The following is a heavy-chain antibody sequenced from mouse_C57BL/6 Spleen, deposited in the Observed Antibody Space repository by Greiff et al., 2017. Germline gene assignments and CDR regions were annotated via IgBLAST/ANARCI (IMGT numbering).Heavy chain of an antibody. CDR1: GYTFTSYW. CDR3: ARDYDYAGGYFDY. V-gene: IGHV1-61*01. CDR2: IYPSDSET. Sequence: QVQLQQPGAELVRPGSSVKLSCKASGYTFTSYWMDWVKQRPGQGLEWIGNIYPSDSETHYNQKFKDKATLTVDKSSSTAYMQLSSLTSEDSAVYYCARDYDYAGGYFDYWGQGATLPVSS. D-gene: IGHD2-4*01. J-gene: IGHJ2*01.